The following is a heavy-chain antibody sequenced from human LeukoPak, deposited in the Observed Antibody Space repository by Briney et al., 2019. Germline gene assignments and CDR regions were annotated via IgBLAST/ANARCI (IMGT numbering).Heavy chain of an antibody. CDR3: ATGRHYYDSSGIDY. D-gene: IGHD3-22*01. CDR2: IYSGGST. CDR1: GFTVSSNY. J-gene: IGHJ4*02. Sequence: AGGSLRLSCAASGFTVSSNYMSWVRQAPGKGLEWVSVIYSGGSTYYADSVKGRFTISRDNSKNTLYLQMNSLRAEDTAVYYCATGRHYYDSSGIDYWGQGTLVTVSS. V-gene: IGHV3-53*01.